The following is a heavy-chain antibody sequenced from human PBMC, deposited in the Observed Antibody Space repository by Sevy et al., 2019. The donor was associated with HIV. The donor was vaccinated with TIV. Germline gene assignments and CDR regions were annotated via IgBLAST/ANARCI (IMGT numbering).Heavy chain of an antibody. CDR2: IYYSGST. V-gene: IGHV4-59*01. CDR3: ARTTVTTTPIFDY. D-gene: IGHD4-17*01. J-gene: IGHJ4*02. CDR1: GGSISSYY. Sequence: SETLSLTCTVSGGSISSYYWSWIRQPPGKGLEWIGYIYYSGSTNYNPSLKSRVTISVETSKNQFSLKLSSVTAADTAVYYCARTTVTTTPIFDYWGQGTLVTVSS.